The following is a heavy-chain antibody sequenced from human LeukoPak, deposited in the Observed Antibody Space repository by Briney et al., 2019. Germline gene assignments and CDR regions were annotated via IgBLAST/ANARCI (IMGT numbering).Heavy chain of an antibody. CDR2: IYSGGNT. Sequence: QPGGSLRLSCAASGFTVSSNYMSWVRQAPGKGLEWVSVIYSGGNTYYADSVKGRFTISRDNSKHTLYLQMNGLRAEDTAVYCCASAYSSSWYVYWGQGTLVTVSS. J-gene: IGHJ4*02. V-gene: IGHV3-53*01. CDR1: GFTVSSNY. D-gene: IGHD6-13*01. CDR3: ASAYSSSWYVY.